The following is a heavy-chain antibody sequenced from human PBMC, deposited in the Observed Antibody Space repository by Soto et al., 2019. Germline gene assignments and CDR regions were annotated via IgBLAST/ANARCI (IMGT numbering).Heavy chain of an antibody. J-gene: IGHJ4*02. CDR2: ISYDGSNK. CDR3: AKHRDFDY. CDR1: GFTCSSYG. V-gene: IGHV3-30*18. Sequence: QVQLVESGGGVVQPGRALRLSCAASGFTCSSYGMHWVRQAPVKGLSCVAVISYDGSNKYYADSVKGRFTISRDNSKNTLYLQMHSLRAEDKAVYYCAKHRDFDYWGQGPLVTVSS.